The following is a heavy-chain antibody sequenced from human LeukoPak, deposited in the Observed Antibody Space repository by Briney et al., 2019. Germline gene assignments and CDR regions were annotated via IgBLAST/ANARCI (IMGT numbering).Heavy chain of an antibody. D-gene: IGHD3-22*01. J-gene: IGHJ5*02. V-gene: IGHV1-69*04. CDR2: IIPILGIA. CDR3: ARSYDSSGNWFDP. Sequence: ASVKVSCRASGGTFSSYAISWVRQAPGQGLEWMGRIIPILGIANYAQKFQGRVTITADKSTSTAYMELSSLRSEDTAVYYCARSYDSSGNWFDPWGQGTLVTVSS. CDR1: GGTFSSYA.